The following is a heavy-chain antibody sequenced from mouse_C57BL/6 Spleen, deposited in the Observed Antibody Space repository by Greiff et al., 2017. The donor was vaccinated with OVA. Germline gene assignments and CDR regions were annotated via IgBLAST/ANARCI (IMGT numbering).Heavy chain of an antibody. CDR3: ARSGGNYYFDY. Sequence: EVKLVESEGGLVQPGRSMKLSCTASGFTFSDYYMAWVRQVPEKGLEWVANINYDGSSTYYLDSLKSRFIISRDNAKNILYLQMSSLKSEDTATYYCARSGGNYYFDYWGQGTTLTVSS. D-gene: IGHD2-1*01. V-gene: IGHV5-16*01. CDR2: INYDGSST. CDR1: GFTFSDYY. J-gene: IGHJ2*01.